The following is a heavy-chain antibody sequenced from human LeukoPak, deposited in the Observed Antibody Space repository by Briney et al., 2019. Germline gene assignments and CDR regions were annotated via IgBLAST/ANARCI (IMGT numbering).Heavy chain of an antibody. Sequence: SETLSLTCTVSGGSISSYYWSWIRQPPGKGLEWIGYIYYSGSTNYNPSLKSRVTISVDTSKNQFSLKLSSVTAADTAVYYCATTARGPNLYYDILTGYYTDAFDIWGQGTMVTVSS. D-gene: IGHD3-9*01. CDR3: ATTARGPNLYYDILTGYYTDAFDI. CDR2: IYYSGST. CDR1: GGSISSYY. J-gene: IGHJ3*02. V-gene: IGHV4-59*01.